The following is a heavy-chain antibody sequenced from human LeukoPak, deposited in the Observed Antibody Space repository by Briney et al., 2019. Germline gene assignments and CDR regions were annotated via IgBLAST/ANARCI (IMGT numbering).Heavy chain of an antibody. CDR1: GYTFTSYY. V-gene: IGHV1-2*02. J-gene: IGHJ4*02. Sequence: GASVKVSCKASGYTFTSYYMHWVRQAPGQGLEWMGWINPNSGGTNYAQKFQGRVTMTRDTSISTAYMELSRLRSDDTAVYYCARVLHDSSAEVRYFDYWGQGTLVTVSS. CDR3: ARVLHDSSAEVRYFDY. D-gene: IGHD3-22*01. CDR2: INPNSGGT.